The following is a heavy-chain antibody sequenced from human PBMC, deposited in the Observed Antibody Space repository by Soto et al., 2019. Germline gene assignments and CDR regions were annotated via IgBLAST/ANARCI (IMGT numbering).Heavy chain of an antibody. CDR2: ISSSSSYI. CDR3: ARGGITMVRGDDAFDI. J-gene: IGHJ3*02. D-gene: IGHD3-10*01. V-gene: IGHV3-21*01. Sequence: EVQLVESGGGLVKPGGSLRLSCAASGFTFSSYSMNWVRQAPGKGLEWVSSISSSSSYIYYADSVKGRFTISRDNAKNSLYLQMNSLRAEDTAVYYCARGGITMVRGDDAFDIWGQGTMFTVSS. CDR1: GFTFSSYS.